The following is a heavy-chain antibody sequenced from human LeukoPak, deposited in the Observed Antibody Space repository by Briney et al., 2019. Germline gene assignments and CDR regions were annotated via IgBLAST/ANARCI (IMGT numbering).Heavy chain of an antibody. CDR3: TTDPRD. V-gene: IGHV3-15*01. CDR2: VKSKRDGEII. Sequence: GGSLRLSCRGYGLKFVHYWMSWVRQAPGKGLEWIGRVKSKRDGEIIDYAASVNGRFTVSRDDSKSTLYLQINNLKTEDTGVYYCTTDPRDWGQGTLVTVFS. CDR1: GLKFVHYW. J-gene: IGHJ4*02.